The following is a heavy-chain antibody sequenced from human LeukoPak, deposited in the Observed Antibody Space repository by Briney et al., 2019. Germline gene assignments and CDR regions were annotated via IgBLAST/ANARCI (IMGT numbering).Heavy chain of an antibody. V-gene: IGHV4-59*12. CDR2: IYYSGST. D-gene: IGHD3-10*01. CDR1: GGSISSYY. J-gene: IGHJ4*02. CDR3: ARLGITMVRGVREWEYYFDY. Sequence: SETLSLTCTVSGGSISSYYWSWIRQPPGKGLEWIGYIYYSGSTNHNPSLKSRVTISVDTSKNQFSLKLSSVTAADTAVYYCARLGITMVRGVREWEYYFDYWGQGTLVTVSS.